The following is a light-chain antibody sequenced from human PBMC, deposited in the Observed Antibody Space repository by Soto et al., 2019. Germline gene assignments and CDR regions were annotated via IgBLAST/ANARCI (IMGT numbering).Light chain of an antibody. J-gene: IGKJ2*01. V-gene: IGKV3-20*01. CDR3: QQYGSSHMYT. CDR1: QSLSGNY. CDR2: GAS. Sequence: DIVLTQSPGTLSLSPGERATLSCRASQSLSGNYLAWYQQRPGQPPRLLIYGASSSATGIPDRYSGSGSGTDFTLTISRLEPEDYAVYICQQYGSSHMYTFGQGTKREIK.